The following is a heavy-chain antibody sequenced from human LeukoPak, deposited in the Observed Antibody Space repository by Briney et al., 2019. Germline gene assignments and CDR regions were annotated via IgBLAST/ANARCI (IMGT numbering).Heavy chain of an antibody. CDR3: AKALVGATTYYFDY. CDR1: GFTFDDYA. J-gene: IGHJ4*02. D-gene: IGHD1-26*01. CDR2: VSWNSGSI. Sequence: GGSLRLSCAASGFTFDDYAMHWVRQAPGKGLEWVSGVSWNSGSIGYADSVKGRFTISRDNAKNSLYLQMNSLSAEDTALYYCAKALVGATTYYFDYWGQGTLVTVSS. V-gene: IGHV3-9*01.